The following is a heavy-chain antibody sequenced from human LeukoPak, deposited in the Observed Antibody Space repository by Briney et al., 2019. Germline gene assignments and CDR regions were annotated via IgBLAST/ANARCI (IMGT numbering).Heavy chain of an antibody. CDR2: ISNDGSEK. CDR1: GFMFSSYA. V-gene: IGHV3-30*18. J-gene: IGHJ3*02. CDR3: AKDPYDSSGYYFPGAFDI. D-gene: IGHD3-22*01. Sequence: GRSLRLSCAVSGFMFSSYAMHWVRQAPGKGLEWVALISNDGSEKYYADSVKGRFTVSRDNSKNMVYLQMNSLRAEDTAVYYCAKDPYDSSGYYFPGAFDIWGQGTMVTVSS.